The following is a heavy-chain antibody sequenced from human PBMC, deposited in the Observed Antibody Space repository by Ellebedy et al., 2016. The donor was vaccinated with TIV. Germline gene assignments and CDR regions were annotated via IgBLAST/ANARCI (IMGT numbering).Heavy chain of an antibody. CDR3: AKVVRERLAAAGTGFVY. D-gene: IGHD6-13*01. V-gene: IGHV3-43*01. J-gene: IGHJ4*02. Sequence: GGSLRLSCAASGFTFDDYTMHWVRQAPGKGLEWVSLISWDGGSTYYADSVKGRVTISRDNAKNTLYLQMNSLRAEDTAVYYCAKVVRERLAAAGTGFVYWGQGTLVTVSS. CDR1: GFTFDDYT. CDR2: ISWDGGST.